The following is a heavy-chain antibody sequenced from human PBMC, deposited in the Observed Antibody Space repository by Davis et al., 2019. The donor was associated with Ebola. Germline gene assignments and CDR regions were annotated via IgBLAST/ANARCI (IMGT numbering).Heavy chain of an antibody. Sequence: GGSLRLSCAASGFTFSSYAMNWVRQAPGKGPEWVSYITGSGSIRRYADSVKGRFSVSRDNAKNSLHLQMNSLRAEDTAVYYCARDKDWAFDYWGQGTLVTVSS. CDR2: ITGSGSIR. CDR3: ARDKDWAFDY. V-gene: IGHV3-48*04. J-gene: IGHJ4*02. CDR1: GFTFSSYA. D-gene: IGHD3/OR15-3a*01.